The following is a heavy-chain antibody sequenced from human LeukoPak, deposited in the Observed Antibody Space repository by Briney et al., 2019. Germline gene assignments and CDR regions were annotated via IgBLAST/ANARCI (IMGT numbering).Heavy chain of an antibody. V-gene: IGHV3-74*01. Sequence: GGSLRLSCAASGFTFSSYWMHWVRQAPGKGLVWVSRINSDGSSTSYADSVKGRFTISRDNAKNTLYLQMNSLRAEDTAVYYCARDGRDSSGWLYYYYYMDVWGKGTTVTVSS. CDR1: GFTFSSYW. CDR3: ARDGRDSSGWLYYYYYMDV. D-gene: IGHD6-19*01. J-gene: IGHJ6*03. CDR2: INSDGSST.